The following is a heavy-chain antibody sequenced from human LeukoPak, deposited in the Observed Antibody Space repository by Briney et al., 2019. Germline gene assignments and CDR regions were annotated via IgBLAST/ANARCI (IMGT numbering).Heavy chain of an antibody. Sequence: SETLSLTCTVSGGSTSGYYWSWIRQPPGKGLEWIGDIYYSGSTNYNPSLKSRVTISVDTSKNQFSLKLNSVTAADTAVYYCARGWDGIAVAGSFYYWGQGTLVTVSS. D-gene: IGHD6-19*01. CDR3: ARGWDGIAVAGSFYY. J-gene: IGHJ4*02. CDR1: GGSTSGYY. CDR2: IYYSGST. V-gene: IGHV4-59*01.